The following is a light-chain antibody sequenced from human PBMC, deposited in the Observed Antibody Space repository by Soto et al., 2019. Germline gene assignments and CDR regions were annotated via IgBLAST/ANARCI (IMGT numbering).Light chain of an antibody. Sequence: QSVLTQPHSASGTPGQRGTISCSGSSSNIGTSSVHWFQQLPGTAPKLLISTTNQRPSGVPERFSGSKSGTSASLAISGLQSEHEADYYCAAWDDSLNGHVFGTGTKVTVL. V-gene: IGLV1-44*01. CDR1: SSNIGTSS. J-gene: IGLJ1*01. CDR2: TTN. CDR3: AAWDDSLNGHV.